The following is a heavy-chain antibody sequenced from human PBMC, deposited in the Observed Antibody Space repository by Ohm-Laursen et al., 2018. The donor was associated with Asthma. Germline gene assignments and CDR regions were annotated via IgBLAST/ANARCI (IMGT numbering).Heavy chain of an antibody. CDR3: SKDYYDSSGYWHYYYGMDV. CDR1: GGSISSSSYY. CDR2: IYYSGST. J-gene: IGHJ6*02. D-gene: IGHD3-22*01. Sequence: TLSLTCTVSGGSISSSSYYWGWIRQPPGKGLEWIGSIYYSGSTYYNPSLKSRVTISVDTSKTQFSLKLSSVTAADTAVYYCSKDYYDSSGYWHYYYGMDVWGQGTTVTVSS. V-gene: IGHV4-39*01.